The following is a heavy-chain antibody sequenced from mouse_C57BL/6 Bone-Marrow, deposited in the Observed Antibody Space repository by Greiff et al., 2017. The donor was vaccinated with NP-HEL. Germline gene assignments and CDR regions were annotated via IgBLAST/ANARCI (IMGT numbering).Heavy chain of an antibody. CDR3: SRDWDRFAY. Sequence: VKLQQSGAELVRPGTSVKLSCKASGYTFTSYWMHWVKQRPGQGLEWIGELDTSDSYTKSHQKFKGKATLTVDTSSSTAYMQLSSLTSEDSAVYYWSRDWDRFAYWGQGTLVTVSA. D-gene: IGHD4-1*01. V-gene: IGHV1-59*01. CDR2: LDTSDSYT. J-gene: IGHJ3*01. CDR1: GYTFTSYW.